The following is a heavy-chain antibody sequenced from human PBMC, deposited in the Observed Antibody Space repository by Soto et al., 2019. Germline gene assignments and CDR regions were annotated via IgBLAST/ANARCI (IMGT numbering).Heavy chain of an antibody. CDR3: ARDRVGASSFDY. D-gene: IGHD1-26*01. CDR2: IIPSPART. Sequence: SVKVSCKASGGTFSNSPISWVRQIPGQGPEWMGRIIPSPARTIYSRKFRGRVTLTADKSTQTVYMTLSSLTTEDSGVYYCARDRVGASSFDYWG. CDR1: GGTFSNSP. V-gene: IGHV1-69*04. J-gene: IGHJ4*01.